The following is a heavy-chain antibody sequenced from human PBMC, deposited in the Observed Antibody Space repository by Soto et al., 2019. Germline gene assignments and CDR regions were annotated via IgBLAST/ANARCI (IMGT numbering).Heavy chain of an antibody. Sequence: SVKVSCKASGGTFSSYTISWVRQAPGQGLEWMGRIIPILGIANYAQKFQGRVTITADKSTSTAYMELSSLRSEDTAVYYCARAREYSSSYYYYYYMDVWGKGTTVTVSS. CDR2: IIPILGIA. CDR3: ARAREYSSSYYYYYYMDV. CDR1: GGTFSSYT. J-gene: IGHJ6*03. D-gene: IGHD6-6*01. V-gene: IGHV1-69*02.